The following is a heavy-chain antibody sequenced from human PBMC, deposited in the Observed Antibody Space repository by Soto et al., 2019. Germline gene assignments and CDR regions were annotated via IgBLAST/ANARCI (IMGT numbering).Heavy chain of an antibody. D-gene: IGHD5-12*01. V-gene: IGHV3-7*01. CDR2: IKQDGSEK. CDR3: ARDRSGYDYYVFDP. CDR1: GFTFNNYW. J-gene: IGHJ5*02. Sequence: HLVESGGGLVQPGGSLRLSCEASGFTFNNYWMAWVRQAPGEGLEWVANIKQDGSEKYYKASVNGRFTISRDNAKNSLFLQMNSLRAEDTAIYYCARDRSGYDYYVFDPWGQGTLVTVSS.